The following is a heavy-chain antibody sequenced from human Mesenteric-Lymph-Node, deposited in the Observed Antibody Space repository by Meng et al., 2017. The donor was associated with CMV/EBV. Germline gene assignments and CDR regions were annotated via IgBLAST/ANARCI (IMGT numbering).Heavy chain of an antibody. CDR1: GFTFSNYA. D-gene: IGHD2-15*01. CDR2: IKEDGSEK. V-gene: IGHV3-7*01. J-gene: IGHJ4*02. CDR3: ARGSGQFDY. Sequence: GESLKISCAASGFTFSNYAMHWARQAPGKGLEWVANIKEDGSEKFFVDSVKGRFTISRDNAKNSLYLQMNSLRAEDTAVYYCARGSGQFDYWGQGTLVTVSS.